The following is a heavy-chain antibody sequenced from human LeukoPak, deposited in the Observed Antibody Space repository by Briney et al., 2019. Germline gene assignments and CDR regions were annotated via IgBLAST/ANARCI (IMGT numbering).Heavy chain of an antibody. D-gene: IGHD2-21*02. CDR1: GFTFSDHW. V-gene: IGHV3-7*01. CDR3: SRGDPDY. Sequence: GGSLRLSCAASGFTFSDHWMQWVRQAPGKGLEWVANINYHGNENYLVDSVKGRFTISRDNAKNSLFLQMNSLRAEDTAVYYCSRGDPDYWGQGTLVAASS. J-gene: IGHJ4*02. CDR2: INYHGNEN.